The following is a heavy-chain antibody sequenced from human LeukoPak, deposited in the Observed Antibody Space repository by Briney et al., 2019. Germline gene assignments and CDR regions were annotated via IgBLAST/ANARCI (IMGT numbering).Heavy chain of an antibody. Sequence: TSQTLSLTCTVSGGSISSGDYYWSWIRQPPGKGLEWIGYIYYSGSTYYNPSLKSRVTISVDTSKNQFSLKLSSVTAADTAVYYCARDLLELDAFDIWGQGTMVTVSS. CDR2: IYYSGST. CDR3: ARDLLELDAFDI. D-gene: IGHD1-7*01. V-gene: IGHV4-30-4*08. J-gene: IGHJ3*02. CDR1: GGSISSGDYY.